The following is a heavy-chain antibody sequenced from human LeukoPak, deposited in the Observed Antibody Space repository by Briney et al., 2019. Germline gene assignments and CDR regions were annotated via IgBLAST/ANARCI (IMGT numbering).Heavy chain of an antibody. CDR1: GFTYSSYA. D-gene: IGHD2-8*01. Sequence: GGSLRLSCAASGFTYSSYAMTWVRQSPGKGLEWVSTLSGSGNSRYYADSVQGRFTISRDNFKNTLYLQMNSLRVEDTAVYYCARDVNGGYWGQGTLVTVSS. CDR2: LSGSGNSR. V-gene: IGHV3-23*01. J-gene: IGHJ4*02. CDR3: ARDVNGGY.